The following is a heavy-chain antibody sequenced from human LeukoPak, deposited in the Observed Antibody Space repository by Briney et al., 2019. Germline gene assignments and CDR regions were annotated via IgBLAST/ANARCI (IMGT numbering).Heavy chain of an antibody. J-gene: IGHJ5*02. CDR2: IIPIFGTA. CDR1: GGTFSSYA. V-gene: IGHV1-69*05. D-gene: IGHD2-21*02. CDR3: ARWVTHTRKGFDP. Sequence: GSSVKVSCKASGGTFSSYAISWVRQAPGQGLEWMGGIIPIFGTANYAQKFQGRVTITTDESTSTAYMELSSLRSEDTAVYYCARWVTHTRKGFDPWGQGTLVTVSS.